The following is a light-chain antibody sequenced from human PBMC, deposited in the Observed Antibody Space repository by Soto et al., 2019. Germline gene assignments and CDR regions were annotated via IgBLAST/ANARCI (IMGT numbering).Light chain of an antibody. J-gene: IGKJ1*01. CDR3: QQYNSWPET. CDR2: DAS. Sequence: EIVMTQSPGTLSVSPGKRATLFCRASQSARSSLAWYQQKPGQAPRLFIYDASTRATGIPARFSGSGSGTEFTLTISSLQSEDFAVYYCQQYNSWPETFGQGTKVEIK. V-gene: IGKV3-15*01. CDR1: QSARSS.